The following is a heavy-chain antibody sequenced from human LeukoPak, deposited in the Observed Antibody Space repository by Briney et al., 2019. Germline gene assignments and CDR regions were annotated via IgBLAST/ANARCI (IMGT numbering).Heavy chain of an antibody. V-gene: IGHV3-15*01. CDR2: IKSKTDGGTT. D-gene: IGHD3-10*01. J-gene: IGHJ4*02. CDR3: TTHSLWFGELLRDY. Sequence: GGSLRLSCAASGFTFSNAWMSWVRQAPGKGLEWVGRIKSKTDGGTTDYAAPVKGRSTISRDDSKNTLYLQMNSLKTEDTAVYYCTTHSLWFGELLRDYWGQGTLVTVSS. CDR1: GFTFSNAW.